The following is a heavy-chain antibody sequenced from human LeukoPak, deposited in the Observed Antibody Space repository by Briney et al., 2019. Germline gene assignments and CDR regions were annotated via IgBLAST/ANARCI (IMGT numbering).Heavy chain of an antibody. CDR3: ARERSGSYYTDY. D-gene: IGHD1-26*01. CDR2: IWYDGSNK. V-gene: IGHV3-33*01. Sequence: GGSLRLSCAASGFTFNTYGMHWVRQAPGKGLEWVAVIWYDGSNKYYADSVEGRFTISRHNSENTLYLQMSSLRAEDTAVYYCARERSGSYYTDYWGQGTLVTVSS. J-gene: IGHJ4*02. CDR1: GFTFNTYG.